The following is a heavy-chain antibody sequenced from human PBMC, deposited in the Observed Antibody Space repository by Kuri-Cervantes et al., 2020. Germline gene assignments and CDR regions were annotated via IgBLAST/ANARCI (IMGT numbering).Heavy chain of an antibody. V-gene: IGHV3-33*01. CDR1: GFTFSSYG. CDR3: ARDESAARPLYYYGMDV. J-gene: IGHJ6*02. CDR2: IWYDGSNK. D-gene: IGHD6-6*01. Sequence: GSLRLSCAASGFTFSSYGMHWVRQAPGKGLEWVAVIWYDGSNKYYADSVKGRFTISRDNSKNTLYLQMNSLRAEDTAVYYCARDESAARPLYYYGMDVWGQGTTVTVSS.